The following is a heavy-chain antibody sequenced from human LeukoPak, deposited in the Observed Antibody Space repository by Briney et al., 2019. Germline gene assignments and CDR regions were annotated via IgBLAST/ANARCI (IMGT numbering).Heavy chain of an antibody. CDR3: AKDYLPWDAFDL. CDR2: ISGSGCRT. Sequence: GRTLRLSCAASGLTLSSYATSWVRQPPAKGLEGVLAISGSGCRTYYADSVKGRFTFSRDNSKNTLYLQMNSLRAEDTAVYYCAKDYLPWDAFDLWGQGTMVTVSS. D-gene: IGHD3-16*02. J-gene: IGHJ3*01. V-gene: IGHV3-23*01. CDR1: GLTLSSYA.